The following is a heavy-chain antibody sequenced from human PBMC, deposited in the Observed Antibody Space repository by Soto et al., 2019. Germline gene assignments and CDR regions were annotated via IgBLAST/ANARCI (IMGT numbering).Heavy chain of an antibody. CDR2: IYYSGST. D-gene: IGHD1-20*01. V-gene: IGHV4-59*01. CDR3: AALEYNWKGPGYWFDP. CDR1: GGSISSYY. Sequence: SETLSLTCTVSGGSISSYYWSWIRQPPGKGLEWIGYIYYSGSTNYNPSLKSRVTISVDTSKNQFSLKVSSVTAADTAVYYCAALEYNWKGPGYWFDPWGQGTLVTVSS. J-gene: IGHJ5*02.